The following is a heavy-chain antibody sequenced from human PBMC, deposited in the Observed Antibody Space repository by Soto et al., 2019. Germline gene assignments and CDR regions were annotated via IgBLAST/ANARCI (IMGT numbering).Heavy chain of an antibody. CDR3: ASESSGRSGFLHGLDF. J-gene: IGHJ6*02. D-gene: IGHD3-22*01. CDR2: IYHNGIT. V-gene: IGHV4-30-4*01. CDR1: GASIPSGDYY. Sequence: QVQLQESGPGLVKPSQTLSLTCTVSGASIPSGDYYWSWIRQPPGKGLEWIGYIYHNGITYYNPSLQSRVTMSVDTSKDQFSLKLSSVSATDTAVYYCASESSGRSGFLHGLDFCGQGTTVTVSS.